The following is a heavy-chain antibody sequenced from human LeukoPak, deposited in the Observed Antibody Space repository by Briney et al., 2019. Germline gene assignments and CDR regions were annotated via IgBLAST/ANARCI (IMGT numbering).Heavy chain of an antibody. V-gene: IGHV3-21*01. CDR2: ISSSSSYI. CDR1: GFTFSSYS. Sequence: PGGSLRLSCAASGFTFSSYSMNWVRQAPGRGLEWVSSISSSSSYIYYADSVKGRFTISRDSAKNSLYLQMNSLRAEDTAVYYCARLLAYGSGAEAFDYWGQGALVTVSS. D-gene: IGHD3-10*01. J-gene: IGHJ4*02. CDR3: ARLLAYGSGAEAFDY.